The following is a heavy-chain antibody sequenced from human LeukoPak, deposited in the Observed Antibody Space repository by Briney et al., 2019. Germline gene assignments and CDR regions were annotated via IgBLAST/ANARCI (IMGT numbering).Heavy chain of an antibody. CDR3: ARADNYDSSGSHFDY. V-gene: IGHV1-69*04. CDR2: IIPILGIA. D-gene: IGHD3-22*01. J-gene: IGHJ4*02. CDR1: GGTFSSYA. Sequence: ASVKVSCKASGGTFSSYAISWVRQAPGQGLEWMGRIIPILGIANYAQKFQGRVTITADKSTGTAYMELSSLRSEDTAVYYCARADNYDSSGSHFDYWGRGTLVTVSS.